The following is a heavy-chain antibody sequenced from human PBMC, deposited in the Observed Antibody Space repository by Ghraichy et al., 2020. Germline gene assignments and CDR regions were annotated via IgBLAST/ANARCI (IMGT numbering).Heavy chain of an antibody. CDR3: ARVGYSYGSGQYFDY. V-gene: IGHV5-51*01. D-gene: IGHD5-18*01. Sequence: GESLNISCKGSGYSFTSYWIGWVRQMPGKGLEWMGIIYPGDSDTRYSPSFQGQVTISADKSISTAYLQWSSLKASDTAMYYCARVGYSYGSGQYFDYWGQGTLVTVSS. J-gene: IGHJ4*02. CDR1: GYSFTSYW. CDR2: IYPGDSDT.